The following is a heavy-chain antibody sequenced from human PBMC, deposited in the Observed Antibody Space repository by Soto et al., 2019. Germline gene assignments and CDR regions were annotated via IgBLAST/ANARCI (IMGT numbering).Heavy chain of an antibody. Sequence: EVQLVESGGGLVKPGGSLRLSCAASGFTFSNAWMNWVRQAPGKGMEWVGRIKSKTDGGKRDYAEPVKGRFTISRDNTKNTLYLQMNSLKTENTAVYYCSLIRSDDWGQGTLVTVSS. CDR2: IKSKTDGGKR. CDR1: GFTFSNAW. CDR3: SLIRSDD. D-gene: IGHD4-17*01. J-gene: IGHJ4*02. V-gene: IGHV3-15*07.